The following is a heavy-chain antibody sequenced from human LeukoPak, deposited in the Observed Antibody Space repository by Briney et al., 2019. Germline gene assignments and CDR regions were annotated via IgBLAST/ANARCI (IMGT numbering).Heavy chain of an antibody. Sequence: ASVKVSCKASGYTFTGYYMHWVRQAPGQGLEWMGWINPNSGGTNYAQKFPGWVTMTRDTSISTAYMELSRLRSDDTAVYYCAREDLYDSTFQHWGQGTLVTVSS. CDR2: INPNSGGT. V-gene: IGHV1-2*04. CDR1: GYTFTGYY. D-gene: IGHD3-22*01. J-gene: IGHJ1*01. CDR3: AREDLYDSTFQH.